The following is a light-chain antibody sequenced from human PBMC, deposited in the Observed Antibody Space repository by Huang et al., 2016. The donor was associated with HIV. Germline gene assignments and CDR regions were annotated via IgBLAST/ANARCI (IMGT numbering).Light chain of an antibody. CDR1: QSVLDNSNNKNC. CDR3: HQYYNTPYT. CDR2: WAS. Sequence: DIVMTQSPDSLAVSLGERATINCKSSQSVLDNSNNKNCLAWFQQKPGQPPKLLIYWASSREAGVPYRCSGSGSGTDFTLTISSLQAEDVAVYYCHQYYNTPYTFGQGTKLEIK. J-gene: IGKJ2*01. V-gene: IGKV4-1*01.